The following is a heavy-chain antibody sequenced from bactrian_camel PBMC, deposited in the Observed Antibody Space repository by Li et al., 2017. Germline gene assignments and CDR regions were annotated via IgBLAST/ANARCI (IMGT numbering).Heavy chain of an antibody. CDR1: GFTFSSYY. CDR3: AASTLFACIPPRTDRYNY. V-gene: IGHV3-2*01. Sequence: HVQLVESGGGLVQPGGSLTLSCAVSGFTFSSYYMSWVRQAPGKGLEWVSSIYIDGSNTYYADSVKGRFTVSRDNDKKTLYLQMNTLKPEDTAMYYCAASTLFACIPPRTDRYNYWGQGTQVTVS. CDR2: IYIDGSNT. J-gene: IGHJ4*01.